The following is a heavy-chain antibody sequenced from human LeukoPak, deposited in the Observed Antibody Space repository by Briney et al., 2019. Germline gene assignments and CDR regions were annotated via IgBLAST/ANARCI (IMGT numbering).Heavy chain of an antibody. J-gene: IGHJ3*02. CDR3: ARWHYYDSSLSEPNRNI. Sequence: PGGSLRLSCAASGFTFSSYSMNWVRQAPGKGLEWVSYISSSSSTIYYADSVKGRFTTSRDNAKNSLYLQMNSLRAEDTAVYYCARWHYYDSSLSEPNRNIWGQGTMVTVSS. D-gene: IGHD3-22*01. CDR1: GFTFSSYS. V-gene: IGHV3-48*01. CDR2: ISSSSSTI.